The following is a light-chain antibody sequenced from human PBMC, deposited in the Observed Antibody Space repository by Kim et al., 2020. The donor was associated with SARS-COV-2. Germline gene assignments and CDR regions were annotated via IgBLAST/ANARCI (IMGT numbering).Light chain of an antibody. CDR2: LNSDGSH. CDR1: SDHSNFA. Sequence: QLVLTQSPSASASLGASVKLTCTLSSDHSNFAIAWHQQRPEKGPRYLMKLNSDGSHNKGDGIPDRFSGSSSGAERYLTISSLQSEDEADYYCQTWGTGIQVFGGGTQLTVL. CDR3: QTWGTGIQV. V-gene: IGLV4-69*01. J-gene: IGLJ2*01.